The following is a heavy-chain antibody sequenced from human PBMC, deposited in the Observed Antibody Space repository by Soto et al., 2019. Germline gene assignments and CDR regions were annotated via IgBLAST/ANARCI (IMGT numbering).Heavy chain of an antibody. CDR2: ISYDGSDE. CDR3: AKHLEYTPSDGMDV. Sequence: QVQLVESGGGVVQPGRSLRLSCAASGFTFRSFGMHWVRQAPGKGLEWVALISYDGSDEYYADSVKGRFTVSRDNSKNTLYLQMHSLQVEDTAIYYCAKHLEYTPSDGMDVWGQGTTVTVSS. J-gene: IGHJ6*02. V-gene: IGHV3-30*18. CDR1: GFTFRSFG. D-gene: IGHD2-2*02.